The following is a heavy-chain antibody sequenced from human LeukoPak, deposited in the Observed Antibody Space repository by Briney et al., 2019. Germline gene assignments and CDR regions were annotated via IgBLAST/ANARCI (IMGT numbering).Heavy chain of an antibody. V-gene: IGHV3-66*01. CDR1: GFALSTNY. Sequence: GSLRLSCAASGFALSTNYMTWVRQAPGKGLECVSLIYSAGDKYYADSVKGRFTISRDNFKNTLYLQMDSLRAEDTAVYHCARAALEFDNSGRGCWGRGTLVTVSS. CDR2: IYSAGDK. J-gene: IGHJ4*02. CDR3: ARAALEFDNSGRGC. D-gene: IGHD3-22*01.